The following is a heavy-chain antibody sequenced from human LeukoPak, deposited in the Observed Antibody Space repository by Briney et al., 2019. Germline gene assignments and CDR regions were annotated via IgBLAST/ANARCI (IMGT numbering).Heavy chain of an antibody. CDR3: ARDKLPQERGDAFDI. J-gene: IGHJ3*02. CDR2: IYHSGNT. D-gene: IGHD4-23*01. Sequence: SETLSLTCTVSGYSISTGYYWGWLRQPPGGGLEWIGSIYHSGNTYYNPSLKSRVTISVDTSKNQFSLKLSSVTAADTAVYYCARDKLPQERGDAFDIWGQGTMVTVSS. CDR1: GYSISTGYY. V-gene: IGHV4-38-2*02.